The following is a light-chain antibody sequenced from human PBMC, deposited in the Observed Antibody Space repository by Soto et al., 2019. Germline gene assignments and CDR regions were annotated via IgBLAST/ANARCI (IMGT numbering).Light chain of an antibody. CDR3: CSSAPESTYV. Sequence: QSALAQPASVSGSPGRSITISCTGTDSDVGAYNSVSCYQQHPHKAHRLIIYKGTRRPSGISYRFSGSTSGNAASLTISAPQPDEQADYFCCSSAPESTYVFGTGTKVTVL. V-gene: IGLV2-23*01. CDR2: KGT. CDR1: DSDVGAYNS. J-gene: IGLJ1*01.